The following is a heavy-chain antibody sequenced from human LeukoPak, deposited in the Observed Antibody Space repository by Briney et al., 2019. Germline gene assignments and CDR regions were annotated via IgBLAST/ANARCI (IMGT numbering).Heavy chain of an antibody. CDR1: GFTFSKYW. J-gene: IGHJ4*02. V-gene: IGHV3-7*05. CDR2: IKQDGSDK. CDR3: TRGAGSSDY. Sequence: GSLRLSCAASGFTFSKYWMSWVRQAPGKGLEWVASIKQDGSDKYYVDSVKGRFTFSRDNAKNSLYLQMNSLRAEDTAVYHCTRGAGSSDYWGQGTLVTVSA. D-gene: IGHD1-26*01.